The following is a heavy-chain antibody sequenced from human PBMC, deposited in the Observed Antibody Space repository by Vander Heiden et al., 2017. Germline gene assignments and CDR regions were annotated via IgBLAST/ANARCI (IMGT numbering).Heavy chain of an antibody. CDR3: ARDSGGHSYGYWYYYVMDV. J-gene: IGHJ6*02. Sequence: EVQLVESGGGLIQPGGSLRLSCAASGFIVSSNYMSWVRQAPGKGLEWVSVIYSGGSTYNADSVKGRFTISRDNSKNTLYLQMHNLRAEDTAVYYCARDSGGHSYGYWYYYVMDVWGQGTTVTVSS. CDR2: IYSGGST. CDR1: GFIVSSNY. V-gene: IGHV3-53*01. D-gene: IGHD5-18*01.